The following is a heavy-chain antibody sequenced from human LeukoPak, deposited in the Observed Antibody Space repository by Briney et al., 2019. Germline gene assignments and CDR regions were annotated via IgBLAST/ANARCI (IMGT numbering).Heavy chain of an antibody. D-gene: IGHD6-19*01. Sequence: ASVKVSCKASGYTFTVYYMHWVRQAPGQGLEWIWWINPNSGGTNFAQKFQGRVTMTRDTSISTAYMELSRLRSDDTAVYYCAREKRVAGSRGGFDPWGQGTLVTVSS. CDR3: AREKRVAGSRGGFDP. CDR1: GYTFTVYY. CDR2: INPNSGGT. V-gene: IGHV1-2*02. J-gene: IGHJ5*02.